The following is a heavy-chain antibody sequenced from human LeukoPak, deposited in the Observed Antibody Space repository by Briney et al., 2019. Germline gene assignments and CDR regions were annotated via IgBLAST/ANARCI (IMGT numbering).Heavy chain of an antibody. D-gene: IGHD3-16*01. CDR1: GATFNDYH. CDR3: ASPGSESYPYVWGSLEH. V-gene: IGHV4-34*01. CDR2: INHDGNT. J-gene: IGHJ1*01. Sequence: SETPSLTCAVSGATFNDYHWSWIRQAPGKGLEWIGEINHDGNTNYNPTLGSRVTISVGTSKNQFYLRLESVTAANTALYYCASPGSESYPYVWGSLEHWGQGTPVIVSS.